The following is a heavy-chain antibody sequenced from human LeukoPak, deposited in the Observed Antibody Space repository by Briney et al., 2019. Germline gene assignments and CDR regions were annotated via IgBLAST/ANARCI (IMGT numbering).Heavy chain of an antibody. CDR3: ARAGWLRDYDY. D-gene: IGHD5-12*01. J-gene: IGHJ4*02. Sequence: SETLSLTCAVYGGSFSGYYWSWIRQHPGKGLEWIGYIYYSGSTYYNPSLKSRVTISVDTSKNQFSLKLSSVTAADTAVYYCARAGWLRDYDYWGQGTLVTVSS. V-gene: IGHV4-31*11. CDR1: GGSFSGYY. CDR2: IYYSGST.